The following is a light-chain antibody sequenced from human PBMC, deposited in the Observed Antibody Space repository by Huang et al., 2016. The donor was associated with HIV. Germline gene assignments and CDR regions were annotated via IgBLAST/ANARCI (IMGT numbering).Light chain of an antibody. CDR2: DAS. CDR1: QSISSN. V-gene: IGKV3-15*01. CDR3: QQYHNWPYS. Sequence: EIVLTQLPANLSVSPGEGATLSCRANQSISSNLAWYQQRPGQAPMILIYDASTRASGLPGRFSGSGSGTEFTLTVSGLHSEDFAIYYCQQYHNWPYSFGQGTKLEIK. J-gene: IGKJ2*03.